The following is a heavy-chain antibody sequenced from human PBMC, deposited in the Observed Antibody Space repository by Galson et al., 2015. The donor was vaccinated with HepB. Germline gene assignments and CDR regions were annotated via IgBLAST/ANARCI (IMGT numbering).Heavy chain of an antibody. D-gene: IGHD3-10*01. J-gene: IGHJ6*02. CDR2: INPNSGGT. Sequence: SVTVSCKASGYTFTGYYMHWVRQAPGQGLEWMGWINPNSGGTNYAQKFQGRVTMTRDTSISTAYMELSRLRSDDTAVYYCAREPSEITMVRGVMEHYYYGMDVWGQGTTVTVSS. V-gene: IGHV1-2*02. CDR1: GYTFTGYY. CDR3: AREPSEITMVRGVMEHYYYGMDV.